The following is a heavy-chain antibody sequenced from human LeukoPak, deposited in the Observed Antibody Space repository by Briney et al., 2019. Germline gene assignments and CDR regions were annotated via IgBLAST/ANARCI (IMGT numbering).Heavy chain of an antibody. CDR2: ITSTSGYI. CDR3: ARVGGGSHYFDY. CDR1: GFAFSTYS. Sequence: GGSLRLSCAASGFAFSTYSMNWVRQARGKALEWVSPITSTSGYIYYAESVKGRFSISRDNAKNSLYLQMNSLRADDTAVYYCARVGGGSHYFDYWGQGTLATVSS. D-gene: IGHD1-26*01. J-gene: IGHJ4*02. V-gene: IGHV3-21*01.